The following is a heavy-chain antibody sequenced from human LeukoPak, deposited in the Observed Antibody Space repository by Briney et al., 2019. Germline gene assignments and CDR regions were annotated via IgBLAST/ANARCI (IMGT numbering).Heavy chain of an antibody. CDR2: IYYNGST. CDR1: GGSINSGDYY. D-gene: IGHD3-22*01. CDR3: ASGELNYYDSSGSCLYYGMDV. J-gene: IGHJ6*02. Sequence: SETLSLTCTVSGGSINSGDYYWRWIRQPPGKGLEWIGYIYYNGSTYYNPSRKSRVTISVDTSKNQFSLKLTSVTAADTAVYYCASGELNYYDSSGSCLYYGMDVWGQGTTVTVSS. V-gene: IGHV4-30-4*01.